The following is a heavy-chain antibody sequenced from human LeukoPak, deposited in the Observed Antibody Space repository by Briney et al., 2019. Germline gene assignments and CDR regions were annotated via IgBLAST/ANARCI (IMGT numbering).Heavy chain of an antibody. CDR1: GFTFSYS. D-gene: IGHD2-2*02. CDR2: ISSSSSTI. J-gene: IGHJ4*02. CDR3: AKGDQGYCSSTSCYMDN. Sequence: PGGSLRLSCAASGFTFSYSMNWVRQAPGKGLEWVSYISSSSSTIDYADSVKDRFTISRDNAKNSLYLQMNSLRAEDMAVYYCAKGDQGYCSSTSCYMDNWGQGTLVTVSS. V-gene: IGHV3-48*04.